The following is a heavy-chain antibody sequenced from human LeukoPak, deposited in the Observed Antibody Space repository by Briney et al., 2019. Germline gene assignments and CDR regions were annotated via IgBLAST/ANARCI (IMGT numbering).Heavy chain of an antibody. CDR1: GGSISGYY. D-gene: IGHD3-10*01. CDR2: IYTSGST. Sequence: SETLSLTCTVSGGSISGYYWSWIRQPAGKGLEWIGRIYTSGSTYYNPSLKSRVTISVDTSKNQFSLKLSSVTAADTAVYYCARTSYVWFGELPIDYWGQGTLVTVSS. CDR3: ARTSYVWFGELPIDY. J-gene: IGHJ4*02. V-gene: IGHV4-4*07.